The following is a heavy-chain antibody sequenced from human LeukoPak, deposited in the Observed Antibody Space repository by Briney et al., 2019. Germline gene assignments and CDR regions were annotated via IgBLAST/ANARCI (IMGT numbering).Heavy chain of an antibody. Sequence: GESLKISCKGSGYSFSNYWIGWVRQLPGKGLEWMGIIYPGDSDTRYSPSFQGQVTISADKSISTAYLQWSSLKASDTAMYYCARTPPIAVAGTTDYYYYMDVWGKGTTVTVSS. CDR1: GYSFSNYW. J-gene: IGHJ6*03. V-gene: IGHV5-51*01. CDR3: ARTPPIAVAGTTDYYYYMDV. D-gene: IGHD6-19*01. CDR2: IYPGDSDT.